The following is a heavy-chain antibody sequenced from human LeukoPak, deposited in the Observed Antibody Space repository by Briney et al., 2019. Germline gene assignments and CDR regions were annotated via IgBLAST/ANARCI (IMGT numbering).Heavy chain of an antibody. D-gene: IGHD6-13*01. CDR2: IRYDGSNK. Sequence: GGSLRLSCAASGFTFSSYGMHWVRQAPGKGLEWVAFIRYDGSNKYYADSVKGRFTISRDNSKNTLYLQMNSLRAEDTAVYYCAKGWGQLVRYYFDYWGQGTLVTVSS. V-gene: IGHV3-30*02. CDR1: GFTFSSYG. CDR3: AKGWGQLVRYYFDY. J-gene: IGHJ4*02.